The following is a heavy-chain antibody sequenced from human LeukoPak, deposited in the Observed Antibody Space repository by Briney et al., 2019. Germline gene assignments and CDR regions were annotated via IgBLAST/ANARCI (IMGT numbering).Heavy chain of an antibody. CDR2: ISYDGSNK. Sequence: GGSLRLSCAASGFTFSSYGMHWVRQAPGKGLEWVAVISYDGSNKYYADSVKGRFTISRDNSKNTLYLQMNSLRAEDTAVYYCAKARGSSGDVNFDYWGQGTLVTVSS. J-gene: IGHJ4*02. V-gene: IGHV3-30*18. CDR3: AKARGSSGDVNFDY. D-gene: IGHD6-19*01. CDR1: GFTFSSYG.